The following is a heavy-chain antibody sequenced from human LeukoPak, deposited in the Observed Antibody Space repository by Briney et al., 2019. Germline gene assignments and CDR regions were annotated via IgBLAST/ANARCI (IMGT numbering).Heavy chain of an antibody. Sequence: ASVKVSCKASGYTFTNYGISWVRQAPGQGLEWMGWISAYNGNTNYAQKLQGRVIMTTDTSTSTAYMELRSLRSDDTAVYYCARARLLRYYDWLLYHSNWFDPWGQGTLVTVSS. CDR3: ARARLLRYYDWLLYHSNWFDP. CDR1: GYTFTNYG. D-gene: IGHD3-9*01. V-gene: IGHV1-18*01. J-gene: IGHJ5*02. CDR2: ISAYNGNT.